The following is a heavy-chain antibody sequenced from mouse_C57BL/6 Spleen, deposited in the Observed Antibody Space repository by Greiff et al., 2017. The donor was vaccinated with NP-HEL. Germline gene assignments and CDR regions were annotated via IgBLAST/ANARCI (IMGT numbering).Heavy chain of an antibody. CDR1: GFTFSSYT. V-gene: IGHV5-9*01. CDR3: ARRGDSSYYFDY. D-gene: IGHD2-12*01. Sequence: EVHLVESGGGLVKPGGSLKLSCAASGFTFSSYTMSWVRQTPEKRLEWVATISGGGGNTYYPDSVKGRFTISRDNAKNTLYLQMSSLRSEDTALYYCARRGDSSYYFDYWGQGTTLTVSS. J-gene: IGHJ2*01. CDR2: ISGGGGNT.